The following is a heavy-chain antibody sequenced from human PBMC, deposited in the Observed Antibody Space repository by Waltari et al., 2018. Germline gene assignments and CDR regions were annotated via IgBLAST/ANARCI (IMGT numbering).Heavy chain of an antibody. V-gene: IGHV3-23*03. CDR1: GFPFSSYA. Sequence: EVQLLESGGGLVQPGGSLRLSCAASGFPFSSYAMSWVRQAPGKGLEWVSVIYSGGSTYYADSVKGRFTISRDNSKNTLYLQMNSLRAEDTAVYYCARGGPSSGWYPNWFDPWGQGTLVTVSS. D-gene: IGHD6-19*01. CDR3: ARGGPSSGWYPNWFDP. CDR2: IYSGGST. J-gene: IGHJ5*02.